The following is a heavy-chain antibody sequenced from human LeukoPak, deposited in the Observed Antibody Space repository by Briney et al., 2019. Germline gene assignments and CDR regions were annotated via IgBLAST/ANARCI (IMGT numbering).Heavy chain of an antibody. V-gene: IGHV3-7*03. CDR1: GFTFSDYW. Sequence: PGGSLRLSCVASGFTFSDYWMTWVRQAPGTGLEWVAHIKQDGNEKYYVDSVKGRFTISRDDAKNSLHLQMDNLRAEDTAVYYCARDTYYDYVWGSYRQYPYYFEYWGQGTLVTVSS. CDR3: ARDTYYDYVWGSYRQYPYYFEY. J-gene: IGHJ4*02. D-gene: IGHD3-16*02. CDR2: IKQDGNEK.